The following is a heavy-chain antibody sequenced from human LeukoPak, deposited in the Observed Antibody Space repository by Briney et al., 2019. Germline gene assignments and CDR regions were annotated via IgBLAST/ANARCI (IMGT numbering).Heavy chain of an antibody. J-gene: IGHJ4*02. Sequence: SETLSLTCTVSGDSISGYYCSWIRQPAGEGLEWIGRIYASGSTNYNPSLKSRVTMSVDTSKNQFSLKLSSVTAADTAVYFCARQSPSRDFNYWGQGTLVTVSS. V-gene: IGHV4-4*07. CDR1: GDSISGYY. CDR2: IYASGST. CDR3: ARQSPSRDFNY.